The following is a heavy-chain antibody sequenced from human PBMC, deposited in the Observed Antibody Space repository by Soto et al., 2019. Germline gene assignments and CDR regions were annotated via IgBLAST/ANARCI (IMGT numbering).Heavy chain of an antibody. J-gene: IGHJ4*02. CDR3: VMGTTRNKLLDF. V-gene: IGHV3-66*01. Sequence: EVQLVESGGGLVQPGGSLRLSCAASGFTVSSNYMSWVRQAPGKGLEWVSILYSAGTTYYADSVRGRFTISRDNSKNTLYLQINSLRAEDAGVYYCVMGTTRNKLLDFWGQGTLVTLFS. CDR1: GFTVSSNY. D-gene: IGHD2-2*01. CDR2: LYSAGTT.